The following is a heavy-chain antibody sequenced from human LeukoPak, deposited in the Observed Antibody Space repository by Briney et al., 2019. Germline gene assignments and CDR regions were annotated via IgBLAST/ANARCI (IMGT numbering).Heavy chain of an antibody. V-gene: IGHV3-43*01. D-gene: IGHD6-6*01. CDR1: GFTFDDYT. CDR3: AKVDSDEISSNDYYGMDV. Sequence: GGSLRLSCAASGFTFDDYTMHWVRQAPGKGLEWVSLISWDGGSTYYADSAKGRFTISRDNSKNSLYLQMNSLRTEDTALYYCAKVDSDEISSNDYYGMDVWGQGTTVTVSS. J-gene: IGHJ6*02. CDR2: ISWDGGST.